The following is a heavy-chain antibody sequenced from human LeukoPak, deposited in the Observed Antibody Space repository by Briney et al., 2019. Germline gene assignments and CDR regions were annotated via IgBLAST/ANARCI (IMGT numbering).Heavy chain of an antibody. CDR3: ARGQVYTSKTSERPENYYMDV. Sequence: GGSLRLSCAASGFTFSSYAMHWVRQAPGKGLEWVAVISYDGSNKYYADSVKGRFTISRDNAKNTLYLQMNSLRAEDTAVYYCARGQVYTSKTSERPENYYMDVWGKGTTVTVSS. CDR1: GFTFSSYA. J-gene: IGHJ6*03. D-gene: IGHD2-2*02. V-gene: IGHV3-30*04. CDR2: ISYDGSNK.